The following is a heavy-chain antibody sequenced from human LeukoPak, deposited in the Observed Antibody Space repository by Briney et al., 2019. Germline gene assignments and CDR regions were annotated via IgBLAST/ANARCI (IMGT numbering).Heavy chain of an antibody. D-gene: IGHD3-10*02. Sequence: GGSLRLSCAASGFTFSSYGMSWVRQAPGKGLEWVAVISYDGSNKYYADSVKGRFTISRDNSKNTLYLQMNSLRAEDTAVYYCAKFFTGEYVRAFDVWGQGTMVTVSS. CDR1: GFTFSSYG. CDR3: AKFFTGEYVRAFDV. V-gene: IGHV3-30*18. J-gene: IGHJ3*01. CDR2: ISYDGSNK.